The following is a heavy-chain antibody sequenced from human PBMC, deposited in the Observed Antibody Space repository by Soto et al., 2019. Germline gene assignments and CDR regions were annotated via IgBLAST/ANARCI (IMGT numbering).Heavy chain of an antibody. J-gene: IGHJ6*02. Sequence: SVKVSCKASGGTFSSYAISWVRQAPGQGLEWMGGIIPIFGTANYAQKFQGRVTITADESTSTAYMELSSLRSEDTAVYYCARDLIVVVPAATVPYYGMDVWGQGTTVTVSS. D-gene: IGHD2-2*01. CDR2: IIPIFGTA. V-gene: IGHV1-69*13. CDR3: ARDLIVVVPAATVPYYGMDV. CDR1: GGTFSSYA.